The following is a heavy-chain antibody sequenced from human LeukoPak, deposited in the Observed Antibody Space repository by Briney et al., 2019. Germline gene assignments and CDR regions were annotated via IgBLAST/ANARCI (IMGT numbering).Heavy chain of an antibody. Sequence: PGGSLRLSCVASGFTFSSYAMTWVRQAPGKGLEWVSGISGSGGSTHYADSVKGRFTFSRDNSKNTLYLQMNSLRAEDTAVYYCAKALASAPVDCWGQGTLVTVSS. CDR1: GFTFSSYA. D-gene: IGHD2-15*01. CDR2: ISGSGGST. V-gene: IGHV3-23*01. CDR3: AKALASAPVDC. J-gene: IGHJ4*02.